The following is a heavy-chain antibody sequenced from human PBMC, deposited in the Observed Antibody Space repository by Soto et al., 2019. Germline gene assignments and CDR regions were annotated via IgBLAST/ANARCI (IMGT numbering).Heavy chain of an antibody. CDR3: AKEVGLSGYSRTERYYGMDV. Sequence: PGGSLRLSCAASGFTFSSYAMSWVRQAPGKGLEWVSAISGSGGSTYYADSVKGRFTISRDNSKNTLYLQMNSLRAEDTAVHYCAKEVGLSGYSRTERYYGMDVWGQGTTVTVSS. D-gene: IGHD3-22*01. CDR1: GFTFSSYA. CDR2: ISGSGGST. J-gene: IGHJ6*02. V-gene: IGHV3-23*01.